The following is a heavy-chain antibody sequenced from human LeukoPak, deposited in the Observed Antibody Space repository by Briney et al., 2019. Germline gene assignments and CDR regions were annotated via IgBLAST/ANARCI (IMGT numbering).Heavy chain of an antibody. CDR1: GDTLTELS. V-gene: IGHV1-24*01. D-gene: IGHD3-9*01. Sequence: ASVKVSCKISGDTLTELSIHWVRQAPGKGLERMGGYDAEESETIYEQRFRGRVSMTEDASINTAYMELSSLGSEDTAVYYCTTGERFFDWLFEFWGQGTLVTVSS. CDR3: TTGERFFDWLFEF. J-gene: IGHJ4*02. CDR2: YDAEESET.